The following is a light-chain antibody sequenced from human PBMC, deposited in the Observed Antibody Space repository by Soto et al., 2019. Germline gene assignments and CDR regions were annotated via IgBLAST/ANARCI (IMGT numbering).Light chain of an antibody. CDR3: LQYNNWPPMYT. V-gene: IGKV3-15*01. CDR1: QSVSIN. J-gene: IGKJ2*01. Sequence: EIVMTQSPATLSVSPGERATLSCRASQSVSINLAWYQRKPGQAPRLLIYGTSTRATGVPVRFSGSGSGTEFTLTISSLQSADFAVYYCLQYNNWPPMYTFGQGTKLEIK. CDR2: GTS.